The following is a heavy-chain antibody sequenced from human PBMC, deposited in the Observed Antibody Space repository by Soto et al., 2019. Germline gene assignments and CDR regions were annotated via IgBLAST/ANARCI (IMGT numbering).Heavy chain of an antibody. CDR2: IYYSGST. CDR1: GGSISSGGYY. CDR3: ARAPYYYGSGSYNWFDP. J-gene: IGHJ5*02. V-gene: IGHV4-31*03. Sequence: SETLSLTCTVSGGSISSGGYYWSWIRQHPGKGLEWIGYIYYSGSTYYNPSLKSRVTISVDTSKNQFSLKLSSVTAADTAVYYCARAPYYYGSGSYNWFDPWGQGTLVTVS. D-gene: IGHD3-10*01.